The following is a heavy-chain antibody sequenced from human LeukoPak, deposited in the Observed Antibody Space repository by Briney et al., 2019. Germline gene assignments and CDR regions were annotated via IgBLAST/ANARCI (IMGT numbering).Heavy chain of an antibody. J-gene: IGHJ4*02. V-gene: IGHV1-69*04. D-gene: IGHD3-22*01. CDR1: GGTFSSYA. Sequence: SVKVSCKASGGTFSSYAISWVRPAPGQGLEWMGRIIPILGIANYAQKFQGRVTITADKSTSTAYMELSSLRSEDTAVYYCARDTGYYYDSSGYFYWGQGTLVTVSS. CDR2: IIPILGIA. CDR3: ARDTGYYYDSSGYFY.